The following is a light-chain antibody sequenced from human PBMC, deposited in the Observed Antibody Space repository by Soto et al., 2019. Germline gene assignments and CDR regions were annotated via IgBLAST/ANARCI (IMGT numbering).Light chain of an antibody. J-gene: IGLJ7*01. CDR3: STYVGSKII. Sequence: QSALTQPPSASGSPGQSVTISYTGTSSDVGANDYVSWYQQHPGKAPKIMIYEVSKRPSGVPDRFSGSKSGNTASLTVSGLQAEDEADYYCSTYVGSKIIFGGGTQLTVL. CDR2: EVS. CDR1: SSDVGANDY. V-gene: IGLV2-8*01.